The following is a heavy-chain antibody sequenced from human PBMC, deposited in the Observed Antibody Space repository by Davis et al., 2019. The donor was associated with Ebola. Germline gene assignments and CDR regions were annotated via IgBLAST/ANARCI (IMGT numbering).Heavy chain of an antibody. CDR1: GGSISSGDYY. Sequence: SETLSLTCTVSGGSISSGDYYWSWIRQPPGKGLEWIGYIYYSGSTYYNPSLKSRVTISVDTSKNQFSLKLSSVTAADTAVYYCARTGSGWYGAFDIWGQGTMVTVSS. V-gene: IGHV4-30-4*01. CDR3: ARTGSGWYGAFDI. D-gene: IGHD6-19*01. CDR2: IYYSGST. J-gene: IGHJ3*02.